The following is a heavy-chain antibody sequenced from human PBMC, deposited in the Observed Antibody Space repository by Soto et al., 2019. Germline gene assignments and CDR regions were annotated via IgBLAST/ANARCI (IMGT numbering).Heavy chain of an antibody. CDR1: GFTVSSNY. Sequence: EVQLVESGGGLNQPGGSLRLSCAASGFTVSSNYMSWVRQAPGKGLEWVSVIYSGGSTYYADSVKGRFTISRDNSKNTLYLQINPLIAEDPAVYYGERESVAYRAYWGQGTLVTVSS. J-gene: IGHJ4*02. D-gene: IGHD6-19*01. V-gene: IGHV3-53*01. CDR3: ERESVAYRAY. CDR2: IYSGGST.